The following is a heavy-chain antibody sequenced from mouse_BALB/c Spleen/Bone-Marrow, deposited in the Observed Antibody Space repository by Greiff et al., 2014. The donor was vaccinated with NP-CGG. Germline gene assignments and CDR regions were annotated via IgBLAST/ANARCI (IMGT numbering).Heavy chain of an antibody. V-gene: IGHV1S22*01. CDR3: TRGGVYYDYDGAWFAY. Sequence: LKESGSELVRPGASVKPSCKASGYTFTSYWMHWVKQRPGQGLEWIGNIYPGSGSTNYDEKFKSKATLTVDTSSSTAYMRLSRLTSEDSAVYYCTRGGVYYDYDGAWFAYWGQGTLVTVSA. CDR1: GYTFTSYW. D-gene: IGHD2-4*01. CDR2: IYPGSGST. J-gene: IGHJ3*01.